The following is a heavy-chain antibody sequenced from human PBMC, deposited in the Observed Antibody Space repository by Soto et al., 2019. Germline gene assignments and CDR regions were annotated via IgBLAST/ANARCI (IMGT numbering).Heavy chain of an antibody. Sequence: GSLRLSCVASGFSLSDYAVNWVRQAPGKGLEWIGYIYYTGSTNYNPSLKRRVTISVDTSKDQFSLKLSSVTAADTAVYYCARLHGSGSSDTRGFAYCGQGTLVTVSA. CDR2: IYYTGST. CDR3: ARLHGSGSSDTRGFAY. J-gene: IGHJ4*02. D-gene: IGHD3-10*01. V-gene: IGHV4-59*08. CDR1: GFSLSDYA.